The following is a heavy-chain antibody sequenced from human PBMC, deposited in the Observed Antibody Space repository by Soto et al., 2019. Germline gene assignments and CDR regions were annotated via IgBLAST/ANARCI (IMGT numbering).Heavy chain of an antibody. CDR2: IKSKTDGGTT. J-gene: IGHJ6*02. CDR3: TTEEAVAGPYGMDV. V-gene: IGHV3-15*01. D-gene: IGHD6-19*01. CDR1: GFTFNNAW. Sequence: PGGSLRLSCAASGFTFNNAWMSWVRQAPGKGLEWVGRIKSKTDGGTTDYAAPVKGRFTISRDDSKNTLYLQMNSLKTEDTAVYYCTTEEAVAGPYGMDVWGQGTTVTVSS.